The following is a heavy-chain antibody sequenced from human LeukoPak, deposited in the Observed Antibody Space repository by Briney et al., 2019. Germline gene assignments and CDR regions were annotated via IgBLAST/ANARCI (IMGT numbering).Heavy chain of an antibody. CDR3: ARGARERRWLQIRSIYYGMDV. V-gene: IGHV4-34*01. D-gene: IGHD5-24*01. CDR2: INHSGST. J-gene: IGHJ6*02. CDR1: GGSFSGYY. Sequence: QPSETLSLTCAVYGGSFSGYYWSWIRQPPGKGLEWIGEINHSGSTNYNPSLKSRVTISVDTSKNQFSLKLSSVTAADTAVYYCARGARERRWLQIRSIYYGMDVWGQGTTVTVSS.